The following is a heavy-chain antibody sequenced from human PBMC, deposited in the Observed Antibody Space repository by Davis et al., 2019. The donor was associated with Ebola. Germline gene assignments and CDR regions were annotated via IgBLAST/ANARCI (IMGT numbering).Heavy chain of an antibody. CDR3: TRDSGSYLNWFDP. CDR2: INAGNGNT. V-gene: IGHV1-3*01. J-gene: IGHJ5*02. D-gene: IGHD1-26*01. Sequence: ASVNVSCKASGYTFTSYAMHWVRQAPGQRLEWMGWINAGNGNTKYSQKFQGRVTITRDTSASTAYMELSSLRSEDTAVYYCTRDSGSYLNWFDPWGQGTLVTVSS. CDR1: GYTFTSYA.